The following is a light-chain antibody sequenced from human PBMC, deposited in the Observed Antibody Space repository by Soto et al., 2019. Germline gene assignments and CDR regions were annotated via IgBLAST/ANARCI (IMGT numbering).Light chain of an antibody. J-gene: IGKJ2*01. Sequence: IPVTQSPSSLSASVGDRVTITCRASQRITTYLNWYQQKPGEAPKLLISTSGTLQRGVPSRFSGSGSGTDFTLTITSLQPADFATYFCQQTYSTPYTFGQGTTLEIK. CDR3: QQTYSTPYT. CDR1: QRITTY. CDR2: TSG. V-gene: IGKV1-39*01.